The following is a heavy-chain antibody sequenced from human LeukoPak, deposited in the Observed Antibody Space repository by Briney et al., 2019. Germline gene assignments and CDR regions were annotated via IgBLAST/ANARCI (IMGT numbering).Heavy chain of an antibody. CDR2: ISGSGDNT. CDR3: AKGSYYDSSGSFYFDY. D-gene: IGHD3-22*01. CDR1: GFTFSSYA. Sequence: GGSLRLSCAASGFTFSSYAMSWVPQAPGKGREWGSGISGSGDNTYYADSVKGRFTISRDNSKNTLYVQVNSLGTEDTAAYYCAKGSYYDSSGSFYFDYWGQGTLVTVSS. V-gene: IGHV3-23*01. J-gene: IGHJ4*02.